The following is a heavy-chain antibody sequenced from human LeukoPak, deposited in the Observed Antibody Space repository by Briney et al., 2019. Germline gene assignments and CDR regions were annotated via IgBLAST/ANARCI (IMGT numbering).Heavy chain of an antibody. CDR2: IYPRDSRT. D-gene: IGHD2-2*01. CDR1: GYPSTTSW. CDR3: ARHLSDITSSPNY. Sequence: GEALQISCQGFGYPSTTSWIAWGRPMPGKGVEWMGVIYPRDSRTTYSTSFQDQVTISADKSTSTAYLQWTSLKASDTAMYYCARHLSDITSSPNYWGPGTLVTVSS. V-gene: IGHV5-51*01. J-gene: IGHJ4*02.